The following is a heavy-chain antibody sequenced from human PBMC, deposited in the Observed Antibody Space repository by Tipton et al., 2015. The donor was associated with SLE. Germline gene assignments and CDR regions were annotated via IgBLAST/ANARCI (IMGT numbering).Heavy chain of an antibody. J-gene: IGHJ3*02. D-gene: IGHD3-3*01. V-gene: IGHV1-18*01. CDR1: GYTFSDYG. Sequence: QLVQSGAEVKKPGASVKVSCKASGYTFSDYGITWMRQAPGQGLEWMGWIGVYNANTYYAQKFQGRVTMTTDTSTSTAFMGLRSLRSDDTAMYYCARKNPYDFWSGYDAFDIWGQGTMVTVSS. CDR3: ARKNPYDFWSGYDAFDI. CDR2: IGVYNANT.